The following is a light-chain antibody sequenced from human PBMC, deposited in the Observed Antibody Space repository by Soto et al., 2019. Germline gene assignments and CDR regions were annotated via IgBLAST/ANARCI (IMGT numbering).Light chain of an antibody. J-gene: IGLJ2*01. CDR2: GNS. CDR1: SSNIGAGYD. Sequence: QSVLTQPPSVSGAPGQRVIISCTGSSSNIGAGYDVHWYQQLPGTAPKLLIYGNSNLPSGVPDRFSGSKSGTSASLAITGLQAEDEAGYYCQSSDSNLSDVVFGGGTKLTVL. CDR3: QSSDSNLSDVV. V-gene: IGLV1-40*01.